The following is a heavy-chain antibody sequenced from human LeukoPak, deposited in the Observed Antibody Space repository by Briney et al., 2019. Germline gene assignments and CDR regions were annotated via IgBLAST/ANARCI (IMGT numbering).Heavy chain of an antibody. CDR1: GFTFSSYA. D-gene: IGHD2-15*01. J-gene: IGHJ5*02. Sequence: GGSLRLSCAASGFTFSSYAMIWVRQAPGKVLEWVSAISGSGGSTYYADSVKGPFTISRDNSKNTLYLQTNSLRAEDTAVYYCAKDLVVAANAWGQGTLVTVSS. CDR3: AKDLVVAANA. CDR2: ISGSGGST. V-gene: IGHV3-23*01.